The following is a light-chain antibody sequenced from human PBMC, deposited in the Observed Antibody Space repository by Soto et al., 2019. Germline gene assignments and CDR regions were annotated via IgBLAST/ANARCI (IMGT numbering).Light chain of an antibody. CDR1: SSDVGGYNY. V-gene: IGLV2-8*01. CDR2: EVN. CDR3: VSYTTFSSYV. Sequence: QSVLTQPPSASGSPGQSVAISCTGTSSDVGGYNYVSWYQQHPGKAPKLMIYEVNKRPSGVPDRFSGSKSGNTASLTISGLQAEDEAEYYCVSYTTFSSYVFGTGTKVTVL. J-gene: IGLJ1*01.